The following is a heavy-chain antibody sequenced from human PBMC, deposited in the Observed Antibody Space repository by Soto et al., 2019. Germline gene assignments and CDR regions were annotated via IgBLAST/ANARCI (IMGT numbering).Heavy chain of an antibody. CDR2: IKSKTDGGTT. CDR3: TSDGFGEWGAFDI. D-gene: IGHD3-10*01. J-gene: IGHJ3*02. Sequence: EVQLVESGGGLVKPGGSLRLSCAASGFTFSNAWMNWVRQAPGKGLEWVGRIKSKTDGGTTDYAAPVKGRFTISRDDSKNTLYLQMNSLKTEDTAVYYCTSDGFGEWGAFDIWGQGTMVTVSS. V-gene: IGHV3-15*07. CDR1: GFTFSNAW.